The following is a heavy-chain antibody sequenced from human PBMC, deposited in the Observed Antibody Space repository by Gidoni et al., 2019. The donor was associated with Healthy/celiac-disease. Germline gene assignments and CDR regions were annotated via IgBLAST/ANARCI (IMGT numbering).Heavy chain of an antibody. J-gene: IGHJ3*02. CDR2: IYTSGST. D-gene: IGHD6-19*01. CDR1: GGSISSGSYY. Sequence: QVQLQESGPGLVKPSQTLSLTCTVSGGSISSGSYYWSWIRQPAGKGLEWIGRIYTSGSTNYNPSLKSRVTISVDTSKNQFSLKLSSVTAADTAVYYCASPIAVAGTYAFDIWGQGTMVTVSS. V-gene: IGHV4-61*02. CDR3: ASPIAVAGTYAFDI.